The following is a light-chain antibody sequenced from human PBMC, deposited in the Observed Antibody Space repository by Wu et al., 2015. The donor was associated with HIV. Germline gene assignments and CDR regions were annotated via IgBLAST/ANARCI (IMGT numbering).Light chain of an antibody. CDR1: QSINSW. V-gene: IGKV1-5*03. CDR2: KAS. Sequence: DIQMTQSPSTLSASVGDRVTITCRASQSINSWLAWYQQKPGKAPKLLIYKASSLESGVPSRFSGSGSGTDFTLTISSLQPEDFATYYCQQANSFPLTFGRGTKVEIK. CDR3: QQANSFPLT. J-gene: IGKJ4*01.